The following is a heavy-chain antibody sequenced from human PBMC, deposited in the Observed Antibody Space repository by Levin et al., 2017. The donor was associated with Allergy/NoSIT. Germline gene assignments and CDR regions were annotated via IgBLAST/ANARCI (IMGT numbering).Heavy chain of an antibody. CDR2: ISGYNGDT. CDR1: GYTFTSYG. Sequence: ASVKVSCKASGYTFTSYGISWMRQAPGQGLEWMGWISGYNGDTNYAQKLQGRVTMTTDTSTSTAYMELRSLRSDDTAVYYCARDRLYSGYIGYYGMDVWGQGTTVTVSS. D-gene: IGHD5-12*01. CDR3: ARDRLYSGYIGYYGMDV. V-gene: IGHV1-18*01. J-gene: IGHJ6*02.